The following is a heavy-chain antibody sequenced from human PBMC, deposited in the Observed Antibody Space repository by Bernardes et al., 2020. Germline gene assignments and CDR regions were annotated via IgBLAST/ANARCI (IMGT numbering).Heavy chain of an antibody. CDR1: GFTFSNYA. CDR3: ARRFCTGSRCSRSVDY. CDR2: ISVGGGAT. J-gene: IGHJ4*02. Sequence: GGSLRLSCAASGFTFSNYAMRWVRQAPGKGLVWVSTISVGGGATYYTDSVKGRFTISRDISTNTLYLQMDSLRAEDTAMYYCARRFCTGSRCSRSVDYWGQGTLVTVSS. D-gene: IGHD2-8*02. V-gene: IGHV3-23*01.